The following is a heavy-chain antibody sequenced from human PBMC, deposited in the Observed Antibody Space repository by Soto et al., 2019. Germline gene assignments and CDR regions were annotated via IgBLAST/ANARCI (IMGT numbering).Heavy chain of an antibody. CDR2: IYYSGST. CDR1: GGSIRSGGYY. J-gene: IGHJ4*02. V-gene: IGHV4-31*03. D-gene: IGHD4-17*01. CDR3: ARVPTTVTTGYFDY. Sequence: SETLSLTCTVSGGSIRSGGYYWSWIRQHPGKGLEWIGYIYYSGSTYYNPSLKSRVTISVDTSKNQFSLKLSSVTAADTAVYYCARVPTTVTTGYFDYWGQGTLVTVSS.